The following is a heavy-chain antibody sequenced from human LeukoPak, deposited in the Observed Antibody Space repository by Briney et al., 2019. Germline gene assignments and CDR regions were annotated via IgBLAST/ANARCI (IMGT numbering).Heavy chain of an antibody. J-gene: IGHJ6*02. CDR3: AKDVSSTSYYYYGMDV. D-gene: IGHD6-13*01. Sequence: GGSLRLSCAASGFIFSDYYMSWIRQAPGKGLEWVSYISSSGSTIYYADSVKGRFTVSRDNAKNSLSLQMNNLRAEDTALYYCAKDVSSTSYYYYGMDVWGQGTTVTVSS. CDR2: ISSSGSTI. CDR1: GFIFSDYY. V-gene: IGHV3-11*01.